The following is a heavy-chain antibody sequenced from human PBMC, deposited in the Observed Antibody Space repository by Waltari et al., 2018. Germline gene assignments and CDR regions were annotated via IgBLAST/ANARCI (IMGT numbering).Heavy chain of an antibody. V-gene: IGHV1-46*01. CDR2: INPSDRRT. Sequence: QVQLVQSGAEVRKPGASVKVSCETSGFTFTRYYMHWGRQAPGQGLEWIGIINPSDRRTIYAQQFRGRVTVTRDLATKTVYMELSSLRPEDTAVYYCARVYADYYGMDVWGQGTTVIVSS. CDR3: ARVYADYYGMDV. J-gene: IGHJ6*02. CDR1: GFTFTRYY. D-gene: IGHD2-8*01.